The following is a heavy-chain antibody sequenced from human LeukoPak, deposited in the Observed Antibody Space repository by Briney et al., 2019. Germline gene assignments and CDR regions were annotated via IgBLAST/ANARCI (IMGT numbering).Heavy chain of an antibody. CDR3: ASTGYFESSGYYYNY. Sequence: GGSLRLSCAASGFTFDDYAMHWVRQAPGKGLEWVSGISWNSGRIGYADSVKGRFTISRDNANNSLYLQMNSLRPEDTAVYYCASTGYFESSGYYYNYWGQGTLVTVSS. CDR1: GFTFDDYA. J-gene: IGHJ4*02. V-gene: IGHV3-9*01. D-gene: IGHD3-22*01. CDR2: ISWNSGRI.